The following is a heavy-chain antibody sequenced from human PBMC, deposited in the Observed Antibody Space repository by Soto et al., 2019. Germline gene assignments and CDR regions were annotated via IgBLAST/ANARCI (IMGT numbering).Heavy chain of an antibody. Sequence: GGSLRLACAASGFTFSSYWMHWVRQAPGKGLVWVSRIKYDGSNTNYADSVRGRFSISRDNAENTVYLQINSLRAEDTAIYYCARGIRNYYGMDVWGQGTTVTVSS. CDR1: GFTFSSYW. V-gene: IGHV3-74*01. D-gene: IGHD5-18*01. J-gene: IGHJ6*02. CDR2: IKYDGSNT. CDR3: ARGIRNYYGMDV.